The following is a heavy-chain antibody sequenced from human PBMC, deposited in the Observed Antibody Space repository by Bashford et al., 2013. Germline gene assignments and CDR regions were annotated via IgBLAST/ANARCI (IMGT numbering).Heavy chain of an antibody. CDR3: ARDQMVTSYRDARSDY. CDR2: ISGYNGDT. V-gene: IGHV1-18*01. D-gene: IGHD3-9*01. CDR1: GYTFTSYG. Sequence: ASVKVSCKASGYTFTSYGISWVRQAPGQGLEWMGWISGYNGDTDYAQKFQGRVTITTDTSTSTAYVELRSLRGDDTAVYYCARDQMVTSYRDARSDYWGQGTLVTVSS. J-gene: IGHJ4*02.